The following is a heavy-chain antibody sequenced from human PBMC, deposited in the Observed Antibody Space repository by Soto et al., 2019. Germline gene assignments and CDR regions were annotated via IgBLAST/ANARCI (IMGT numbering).Heavy chain of an antibody. J-gene: IGHJ6*02. CDR3: AKDLELRNYYYGMDV. V-gene: IGHV3-23*01. Sequence: XXSLRLSFAASGFTFSSYAMRWVRQAPGKGLEWVSAISGSGGSTYYADSVKGRFTISRDNSKNTLYLQMNSLRAEDTAVYYCAKDLELRNYYYGMDVWGQGTTVTVSS. CDR1: GFTFSSYA. CDR2: ISGSGGST. D-gene: IGHD1-7*01.